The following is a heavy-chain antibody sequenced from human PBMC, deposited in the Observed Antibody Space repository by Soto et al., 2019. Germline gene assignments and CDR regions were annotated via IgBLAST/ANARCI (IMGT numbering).Heavy chain of an antibody. CDR3: ARVDGTPTGGGYGNYAHFDY. Sequence: QVQLVQSGAEVKRPGSSVKVSCTASGGTFSSYAISWVRQAPGQGLEWVGGVIPIFRTANYAQKFQGRVTITADESTSTAYMELSSLRSEDTAVYYCARVDGTPTGGGYGNYAHFDYWGQGTLVTVSS. J-gene: IGHJ4*02. CDR2: VIPIFRTA. CDR1: GGTFSSYA. D-gene: IGHD4-17*01. V-gene: IGHV1-69*01.